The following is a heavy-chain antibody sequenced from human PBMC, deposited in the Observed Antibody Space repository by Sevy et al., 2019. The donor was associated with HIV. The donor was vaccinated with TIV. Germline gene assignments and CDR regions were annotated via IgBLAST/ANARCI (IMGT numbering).Heavy chain of an antibody. CDR2: ISYDGSNK. CDR1: GFTFSSYA. J-gene: IGHJ6*02. V-gene: IGHV3-30-3*01. CDR3: ARSYGAGNSDYYGMDV. D-gene: IGHD3-10*01. Sequence: GGSLRLSCAASGFTFSSYAMHWVRQAPGKGLEWVAVISYDGSNKYYADSVKGQFTISRDNSKNTLYLQMNSLRAEDTAVYYCARSYGAGNSDYYGMDVWGQGTTVTVSS.